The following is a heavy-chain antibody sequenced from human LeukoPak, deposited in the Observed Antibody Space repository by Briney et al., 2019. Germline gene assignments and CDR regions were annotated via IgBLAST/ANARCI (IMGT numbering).Heavy chain of an antibody. CDR1: GGSFSGYS. J-gene: IGHJ3*02. CDR2: VYYSGST. V-gene: IGHV4-34*01. CDR3: ARHSRDCSGGACYWNPFDI. Sequence: SETLSLTCAVYGGSFSGYSWTWIRQPPGKGLEWIGHVYYSGSTFYNPSLKSRVTISADTSRNQFSLKLHSVTAADTAIYYCARHSRDCSGGACYWNPFDIWGQGSVITVSS. D-gene: IGHD2-15*01.